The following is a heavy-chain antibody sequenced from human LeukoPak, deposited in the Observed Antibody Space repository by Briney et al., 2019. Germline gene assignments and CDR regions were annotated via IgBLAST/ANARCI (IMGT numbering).Heavy chain of an antibody. J-gene: IGHJ5*02. CDR3: ARDRGITTARGVPSWFDP. CDR1: GGSISSSNYC. Sequence: PSGTLSLTCTVSGGSISSSNYCWTCIRQPAGNGLEWIGRIYTTGSPSYSPSLKSRVTISVDTSTNQFSLKLTSVSAADTAVYYCARDRGITTARGVPSWFDPWGQGTLVTVSS. D-gene: IGHD3-10*01. V-gene: IGHV4-61*02. CDR2: IYTTGSP.